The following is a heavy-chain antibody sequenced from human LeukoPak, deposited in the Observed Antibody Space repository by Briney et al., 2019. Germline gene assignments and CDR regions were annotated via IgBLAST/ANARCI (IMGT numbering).Heavy chain of an antibody. CDR2: ISGSGGST. J-gene: IGHJ4*02. V-gene: IGHV3-23*01. D-gene: IGHD2-15*01. CDR3: AKAKLSGGWYFDY. CDR1: GFTFSSYA. Sequence: PGAPLRLSCAASGFTFSSYAMSWVRHAPGKGLEWVSAISGSGGSTYYADSVKGRFTISRDNSKNTLYLQMNSLRAEDTAVYYCAKAKLSGGWYFDYWGQGTLVTVSS.